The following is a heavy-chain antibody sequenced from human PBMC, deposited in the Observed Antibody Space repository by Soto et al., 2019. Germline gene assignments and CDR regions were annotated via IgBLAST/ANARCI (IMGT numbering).Heavy chain of an antibody. CDR3: ARAPKVSGSSQTRPDF. Sequence: TLSLTCPIYSGSFSGYYWSWIRQPPGKGLEWIGEISQSGNTNYSPSLKSRVSISIDTSKKQFSLNLASVSAADTAVYYCARAPKVSGSSQTRPDFWGQGTLVTVSS. CDR2: ISQSGNT. D-gene: IGHD6-6*01. CDR1: SGSFSGYY. J-gene: IGHJ4*02. V-gene: IGHV4-34*01.